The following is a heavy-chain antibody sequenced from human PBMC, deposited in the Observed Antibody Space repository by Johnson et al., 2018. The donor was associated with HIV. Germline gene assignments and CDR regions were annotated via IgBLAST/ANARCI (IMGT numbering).Heavy chain of an antibody. J-gene: IGHJ3*02. Sequence: QVQLVESGGGLVQPGGSLRLSCAASGFTFSRYDMHWVRQAPGKGLEWVAVIWYDGSNKFYADSVKGRFTVSRDNSKNTLYLQINSLRPEDTAVYYCARLPSGYSRDDLDIWGQGTMVTVSS. CDR2: IWYDGSNK. CDR3: ARLPSGYSRDDLDI. V-gene: IGHV3-33*08. D-gene: IGHD5-18*01. CDR1: GFTFSRYD.